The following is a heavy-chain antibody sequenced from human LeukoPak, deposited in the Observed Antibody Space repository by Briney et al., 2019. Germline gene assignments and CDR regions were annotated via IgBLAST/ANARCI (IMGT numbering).Heavy chain of an antibody. V-gene: IGHV7-4-1*02. CDR2: INTNTGNP. J-gene: IGHJ4*02. Sequence: ASVKVSCKASGYTFTSYAMNWVRQAPGQGLEWMGWINTNTGNPTYAQGFTGRFVFSLDTPVSTAYLQISSLKAEDTAVYYCARESSSWYGLVYWGQGTLVTVSS. D-gene: IGHD6-13*01. CDR1: GYTFTSYA. CDR3: ARESSSWYGLVY.